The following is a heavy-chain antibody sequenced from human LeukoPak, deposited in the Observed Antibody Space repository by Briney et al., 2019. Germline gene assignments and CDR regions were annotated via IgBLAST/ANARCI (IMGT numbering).Heavy chain of an antibody. Sequence: GGSLRLSCAASGFTFSSYAMHWVRQAPGKWLEWVAVISYGGSNKYYADSVKGRFTISRDNSKNTLYLQMNSLRAEDTAVYYCARDGPSSLVADTYYGMDVWGQGTTVTVSS. CDR2: ISYGGSNK. J-gene: IGHJ6*02. D-gene: IGHD2-15*01. CDR3: ARDGPSSLVADTYYGMDV. CDR1: GFTFSSYA. V-gene: IGHV3-30*04.